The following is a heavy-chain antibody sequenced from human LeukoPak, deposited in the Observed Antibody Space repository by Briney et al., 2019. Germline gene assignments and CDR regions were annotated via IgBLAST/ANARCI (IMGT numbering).Heavy chain of an antibody. CDR1: GFTFSNYD. D-gene: IGHD3-22*01. V-gene: IGHV3-21*01. CDR2: ITTSRSHI. Sequence: GGSLRLSCAASGFTFSNYDMNWVRQAPGKGLEWVSSITTSRSHIYHAVSMRGRFTISRDNAKNSLYLQIISLRAEDTAVYYCARGGFTLIREDAFDIWGQGTMVTVSS. J-gene: IGHJ3*02. CDR3: ARGGFTLIREDAFDI.